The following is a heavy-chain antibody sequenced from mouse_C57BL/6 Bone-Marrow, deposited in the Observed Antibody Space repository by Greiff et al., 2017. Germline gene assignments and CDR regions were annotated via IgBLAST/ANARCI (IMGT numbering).Heavy chain of an antibody. J-gene: IGHJ3*01. V-gene: IGHV5-6*01. CDR2: ISSGGSYT. CDR3: ARVFAY. CDR1: GFTFSSYG. Sequence: EVNVVESGGDLVKPGGSLKLSCAASGFTFSSYGMSWVRQTPDKRLEWVATISSGGSYTYYPDSVKGRVTISRDNAKNTLYLQMGSLKSEDTAMYYCARVFAYGGQGTLVTVSA.